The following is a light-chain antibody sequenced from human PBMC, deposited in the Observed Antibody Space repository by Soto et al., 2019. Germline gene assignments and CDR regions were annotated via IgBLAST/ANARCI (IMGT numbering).Light chain of an antibody. CDR1: SSDVGAYNY. J-gene: IGLJ1*01. CDR3: SSYGSTSARYV. CDR2: EVR. V-gene: IGLV2-14*01. Sequence: QSALAQPASVSGYPGQSITISCTGTSSDVGAYNYVSWYQQHPGKAPKLMIYEVRGRPSGVSNRFSGSKSGNTASLTISGLQAEDEGDYFCSSYGSTSARYVFGTGTKVTVL.